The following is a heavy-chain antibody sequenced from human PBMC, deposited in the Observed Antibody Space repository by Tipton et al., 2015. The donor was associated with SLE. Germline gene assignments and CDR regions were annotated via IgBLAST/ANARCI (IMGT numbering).Heavy chain of an antibody. CDR3: ARDYHNYDYWGVHSGARGGYYYAMDV. CDR1: GFTFSDCY. Sequence: SLRLSCAASGFTFSDCYMSWIRQAPGKGLEWVAHIKADGSDKSYVDSVEGRFTISRDNAENSLYLHMNSLRAEDTAIYYCARDYHNYDYWGVHSGARGGYYYAMDVWGQGTTVTVSS. J-gene: IGHJ6*02. V-gene: IGHV3-7*01. CDR2: IKADGSDK. D-gene: IGHD3-3*01.